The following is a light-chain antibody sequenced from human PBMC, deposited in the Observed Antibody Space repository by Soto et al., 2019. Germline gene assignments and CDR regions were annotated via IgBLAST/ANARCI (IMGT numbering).Light chain of an antibody. J-gene: IGLJ1*01. CDR3: QAWDSSTDNYV. Sequence: SYELTQPPSVSVSPGQTASITCSGDKLGDKYACWYQQKPCQSPVLVIYQDSKRPSGIAERFSGSNSGNTATLTISGTQAMDEADYYCQAWDSSTDNYVFGTGTKLTFL. CDR2: QDS. V-gene: IGLV3-1*01. CDR1: KLGDKY.